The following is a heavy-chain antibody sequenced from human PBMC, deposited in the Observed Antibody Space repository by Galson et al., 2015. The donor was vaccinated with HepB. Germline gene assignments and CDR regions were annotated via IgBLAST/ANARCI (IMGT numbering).Heavy chain of an antibody. CDR1: GFTFSDYY. CDR2: ISSASSYT. D-gene: IGHD3-10*01. CDR3: AKINTVVRGFDY. V-gene: IGHV3-11*06. Sequence: SLRLSCAASGFTFSDYYMSWIRQAPGEGLEWVSYISSASSYTNYADSVKGRFTISRDNAKNSLYLQMNSLRAEDTAMYYCAKINTVVRGFDYWGQGILVTVSS. J-gene: IGHJ4*02.